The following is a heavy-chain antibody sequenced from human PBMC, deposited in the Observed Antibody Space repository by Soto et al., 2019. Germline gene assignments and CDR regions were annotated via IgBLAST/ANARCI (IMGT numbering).Heavy chain of an antibody. CDR1: GDTFDIYG. V-gene: IGHV1-69*06. CDR2: IIPIFETP. D-gene: IGHD3-22*01. CDR3: ARGGIHFYDSSGHAFDS. J-gene: IGHJ4*02. Sequence: QVELVQSGAEVKMPGSSVKVSCKASGDTFDIYGFNWVRQAPGEGLEWMGVIIPIFETPDYAQKFQGRVSITADKYTSTAYLELDSLTSEDTAVYYCARGGIHFYDSSGHAFDSWGQGTLISVTS.